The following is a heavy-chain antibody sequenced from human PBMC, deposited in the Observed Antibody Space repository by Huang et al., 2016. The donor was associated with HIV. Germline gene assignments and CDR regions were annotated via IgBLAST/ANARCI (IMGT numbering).Heavy chain of an antibody. CDR1: RFTFSNYA. V-gene: IGHV3-30-3*01. CDR2: ISYDGSNK. Sequence: QVQLVESGGGVVQPGRSLRLSCPASRFTFSNYAMPWVRQGPGKGLEWVAGISYDGSNKYYADSGKGRFTISRDNSKNTLYLQMNSLRAEDTAVYYCARDLWLRDLYYYYYMDVWGKGTTVTVSS. D-gene: IGHD5-12*01. J-gene: IGHJ6*03. CDR3: ARDLWLRDLYYYYYMDV.